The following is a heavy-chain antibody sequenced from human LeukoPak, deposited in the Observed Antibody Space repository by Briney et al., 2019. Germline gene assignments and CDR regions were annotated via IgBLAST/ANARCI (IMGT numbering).Heavy chain of an antibody. CDR2: IKSDGSHT. V-gene: IGHV3-74*01. J-gene: IGHJ4*02. CDR3: VRDKDMATTADLGY. Sequence: GGSLRLSCTVSGFTFRSYWMHWVRQAPGKGLVWVSRIKSDGSHTNYADSAKGRFTISRDNTKNTLFLQMSSLRVEDTAVYYCVRDKDMATTADLGYWGQGTLVTVSS. CDR1: GFTFRSYW. D-gene: IGHD5-24*01.